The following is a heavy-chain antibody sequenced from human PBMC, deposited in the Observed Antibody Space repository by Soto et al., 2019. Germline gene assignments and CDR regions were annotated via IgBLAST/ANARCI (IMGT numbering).Heavy chain of an antibody. V-gene: IGHV2-5*02. CDR1: GFSLSTSGVG. J-gene: IGHJ3*02. CDR3: AHRLEVAPRQEDAFEI. CDR2: IYWDDDK. D-gene: IGHD5-12*01. Sequence: QITLKESGPTLVKPTQTLTLTCTFSGFSLSTSGVGVGWIRQPPGKALEWLALIYWDDDKRYSPSLKSRLTITKDTYKNQVVLTMTNMDPVDTATYYCAHRLEVAPRQEDAFEIWGQGTMVTVSS.